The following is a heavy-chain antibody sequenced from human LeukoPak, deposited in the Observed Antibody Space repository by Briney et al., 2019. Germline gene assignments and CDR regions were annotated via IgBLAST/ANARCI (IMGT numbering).Heavy chain of an antibody. CDR2: ISAYNGNT. V-gene: IGHV1-18*01. D-gene: IGHD6-13*01. J-gene: IGHJ5*02. CDR3: AEGGQQLVIELDYWFDP. CDR1: GYTFTSYG. Sequence: GASVKVSCKASGYTFTSYGISWVRQAPGQGLEWMGWISAYNGNTNYAQKLQGRVTMTTDTSTSTAYMELRSLRSDDTAVYYCAEGGQQLVIELDYWFDPWGQGTLVSVSS.